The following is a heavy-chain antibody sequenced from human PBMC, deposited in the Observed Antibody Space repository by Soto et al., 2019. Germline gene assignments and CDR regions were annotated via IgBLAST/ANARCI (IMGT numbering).Heavy chain of an antibody. CDR3: ARDPSYYGMDV. Sequence: GGSLRLSCAASGFTFSSYAMHWVRQAPGKGLEWVALISYDGSDKDYADSVKGRFTISRDNSRNTLFLQMNSLRAEDTAVYYCARDPSYYGMDVWGQGTTVTVSS. J-gene: IGHJ6*02. CDR2: ISYDGSDK. CDR1: GFTFSSYA. V-gene: IGHV3-30-3*01.